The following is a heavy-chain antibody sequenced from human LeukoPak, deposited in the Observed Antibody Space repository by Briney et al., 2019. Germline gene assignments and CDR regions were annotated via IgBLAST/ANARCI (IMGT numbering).Heavy chain of an antibody. J-gene: IGHJ4*02. V-gene: IGHV4-39*01. D-gene: IGHD3-10*01. Sequence: SETLSLTCTVSGGSISSSSYYWGWIRQPPGKGLEWIGSIYYSGSTYYNPSLKSRVTISVDTSKNQFSLKLSSVTAADTAVYYCATSRGYTMVRGVIITYFDYWGQGTLVTVSS. CDR1: GGSISSSSYY. CDR3: ATSRGYTMVRGVIITYFDY. CDR2: IYYSGST.